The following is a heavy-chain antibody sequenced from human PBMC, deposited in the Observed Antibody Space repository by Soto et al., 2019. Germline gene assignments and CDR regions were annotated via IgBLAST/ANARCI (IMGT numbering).Heavy chain of an antibody. V-gene: IGHV3-49*03. CDR3: TRDRKYSGYDFVVNYYYYYMDV. Sequence: EVQLMESGGGLVQPGRSLRLSCTASGFTFGDYAMSWFRQAPGKGLESVGFIRSKAYGGTTEYAASVKGRFTISRDDSKSIAYLQMNSLKTEDTAVYYCTRDRKYSGYDFVVNYYYYYMDVWGKGTTVTVSS. CDR2: IRSKAYGGTT. D-gene: IGHD5-12*01. J-gene: IGHJ6*03. CDR1: GFTFGDYA.